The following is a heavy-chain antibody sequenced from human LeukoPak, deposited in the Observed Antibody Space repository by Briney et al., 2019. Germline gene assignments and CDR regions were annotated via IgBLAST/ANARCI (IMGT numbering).Heavy chain of an antibody. Sequence: ASVKVSCKASGYTFTGYYMHWVRQAPGQGLEWMGWINPNSGGTNYAQKFQGRVTMTRDTSISTAYLELSRLRSDDTAVYYCARVLRGPTIFGVVISSMDVWGKGTTVTVSS. V-gene: IGHV1-2*02. D-gene: IGHD3-3*01. CDR3: ARVLRGPTIFGVVISSMDV. CDR2: INPNSGGT. J-gene: IGHJ6*03. CDR1: GYTFTGYY.